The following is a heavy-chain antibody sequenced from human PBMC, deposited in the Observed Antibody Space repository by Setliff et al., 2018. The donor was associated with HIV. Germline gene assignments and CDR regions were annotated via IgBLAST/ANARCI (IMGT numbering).Heavy chain of an antibody. D-gene: IGHD2-15*01. J-gene: IGHJ5*02. CDR2: ISPYNGHT. CDR1: GYTFTTYD. V-gene: IGHV1-18*01. Sequence: ASVKVSCKASGYTFTTYDITWVRQAPGQGLEWLGWISPYNGHTNFAQKFQGRVTMTTDTATSTAYMEVRSLRSDDTAVYYCARGYCGGGICYSPNWPDPWGQGTLVTVSS. CDR3: ARGYCGGGICYSPNWPDP.